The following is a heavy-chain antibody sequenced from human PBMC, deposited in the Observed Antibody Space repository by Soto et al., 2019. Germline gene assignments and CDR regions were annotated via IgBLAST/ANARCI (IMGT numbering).Heavy chain of an antibody. CDR3: ASSPVDYGDPYNWFDP. CDR1: GGSISSGGYY. J-gene: IGHJ5*02. V-gene: IGHV4-31*03. D-gene: IGHD4-17*01. Sequence: QVQLQESGPGLVKPSQTLSLTCTVSGGSISSGGYYWSWIRQHPGKGLEWIGYIYYSGSTYYNPSLKSRVTISVDTSKIQFSLKLSSVTAADTAVYYCASSPVDYGDPYNWFDPWGQGTLVTVSS. CDR2: IYYSGST.